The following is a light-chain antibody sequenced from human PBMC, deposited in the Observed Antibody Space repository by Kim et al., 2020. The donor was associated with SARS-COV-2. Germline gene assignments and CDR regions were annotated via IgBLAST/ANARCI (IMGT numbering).Light chain of an antibody. V-gene: IGLV2-8*01. Sequence: QSVTISCTGTSSDVGGYNYVSWYQQHPGKAPELMIYEVNKRPSGVPNRFSGSKSGNTASLTVSGLQAEDEADYYCSSYAGSNNWGVFGTGTKVTVL. J-gene: IGLJ1*01. CDR3: SSYAGSNNWGV. CDR1: SSDVGGYNY. CDR2: EVN.